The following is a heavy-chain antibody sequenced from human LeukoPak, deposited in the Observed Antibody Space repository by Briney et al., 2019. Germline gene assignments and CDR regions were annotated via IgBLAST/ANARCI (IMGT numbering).Heavy chain of an antibody. V-gene: IGHV1-2*04. CDR3: ARGIVGATVPFDY. J-gene: IGHJ4*02. CDR2: INPNSGGT. Sequence: ASVKVSCKASGYTFTGYYMHWVRQAPGQGLEWMGWINPNSGGTNYAQKFQGWVTMTRDTSISTAYMELSRLRSDDTAVYYCARGIVGATVPFDYWGQGTLVTVSS. D-gene: IGHD1-26*01. CDR1: GYTFTGYY.